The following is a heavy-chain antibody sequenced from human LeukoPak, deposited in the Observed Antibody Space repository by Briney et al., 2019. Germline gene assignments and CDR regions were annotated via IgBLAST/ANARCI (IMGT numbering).Heavy chain of an antibody. CDR3: ARESVGGSYSFDY. CDR1: GFTFSSYS. Sequence: GGSLRLSCAASGFTFSSYSMNWVRQAPGKGLEWVSVIYSGGSTYYADSVKGRFTISRDNSKNTLYLQMNSLRAEDTAVYYCARESVGGSYSFDYWGQGTLVTVSS. CDR2: IYSGGST. J-gene: IGHJ4*02. D-gene: IGHD3-10*01. V-gene: IGHV3-66*01.